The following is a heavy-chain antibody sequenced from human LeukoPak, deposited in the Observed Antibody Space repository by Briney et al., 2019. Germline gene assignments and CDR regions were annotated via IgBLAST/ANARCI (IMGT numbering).Heavy chain of an antibody. CDR1: GYTFTSYD. Sequence: ASVKVCCKAYGYTFTSYDINWVRQATGQGLEWMGWMNPNSGNTGYAQKFQGRVTMTRNTSISTAYMELSSLRSEDTAVYYCARGGRKRVPAATTTDYYYYMDVWGKGTTVTVSS. V-gene: IGHV1-8*01. CDR3: ARGGRKRVPAATTTDYYYYMDV. CDR2: MNPNSGNT. D-gene: IGHD2-2*01. J-gene: IGHJ6*03.